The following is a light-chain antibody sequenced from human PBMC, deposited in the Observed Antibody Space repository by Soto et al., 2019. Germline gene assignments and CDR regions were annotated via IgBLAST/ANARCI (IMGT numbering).Light chain of an antibody. V-gene: IGLV1-44*01. CDR3: AAWDDSLNGVV. J-gene: IGLJ2*01. Sequence: QSVLTQPPSASGTPGQRVTISCSGSSSNIGSNTVKWYQQLPGTAPKLLIYTNNQRPSGVPDRFSGSKSGASASLAISGLQSEDEADYYCAAWDDSLNGVVFGGGTKVTVL. CDR2: TNN. CDR1: SSNIGSNT.